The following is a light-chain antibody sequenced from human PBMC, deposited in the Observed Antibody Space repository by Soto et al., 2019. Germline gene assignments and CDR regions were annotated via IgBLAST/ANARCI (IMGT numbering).Light chain of an antibody. Sequence: DIQMTQSPSILSASVGDRVAITCRASESISNFLAWYQQKPGKAPKVLIYDSSRLQSGVPEMFSGSGSGTECTLTISSLQADDIATYYCQQYKSYSYTFGEGTNLEI. V-gene: IGKV1-5*01. CDR3: QQYKSYSYT. CDR1: ESISNF. J-gene: IGKJ2*01. CDR2: DSS.